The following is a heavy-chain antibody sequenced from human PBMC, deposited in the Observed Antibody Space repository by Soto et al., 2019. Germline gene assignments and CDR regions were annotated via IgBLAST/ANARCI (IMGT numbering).Heavy chain of an antibody. Sequence: PSETLSLTCTVSGGSISSYYWSWIRQPPGKGLEWIGYIYYSGSTNYNPSLKSRVTISVDTSKNQFSLKLSSVTAADTAVYYCARGFGDDFWSGYPTYYFEYWGQGTLVTVSS. D-gene: IGHD3-3*01. CDR2: IYYSGST. V-gene: IGHV4-59*01. CDR3: ARGFGDDFWSGYPTYYFEY. J-gene: IGHJ4*02. CDR1: GGSISSYY.